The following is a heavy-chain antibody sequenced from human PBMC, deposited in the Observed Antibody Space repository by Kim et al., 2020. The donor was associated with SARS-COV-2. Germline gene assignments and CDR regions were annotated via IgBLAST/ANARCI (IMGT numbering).Heavy chain of an antibody. CDR2: IRSKRFGETT. Sequence: GGSLRLSCTTSGLNFVDYAMSWFRQAPGKGLEWVAFIRSKRFGETTEYAASVKGRFTISRDDYKIIAYLKMNGLKTEDTAVYYYTSGPYYYDSADYYLDYWGQGTLVTVSS. V-gene: IGHV3-49*03. J-gene: IGHJ4*02. CDR1: GLNFVDYA. D-gene: IGHD3-22*01. CDR3: TSGPYYYDSADYYLDY.